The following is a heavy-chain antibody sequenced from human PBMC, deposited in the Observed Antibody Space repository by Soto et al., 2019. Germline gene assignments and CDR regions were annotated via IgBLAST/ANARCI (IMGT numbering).Heavy chain of an antibody. CDR2: IYHSGYT. CDR1: GGSISSGGYA. CDR3: ARDSLTGNYFDP. Sequence: QMRLQESGSGLVKPSQTLSLTCAVSGGSISSGGYAWNWIRQPPGKGLEWIGYIYHSGYTSYNPSPKNRVTISVDQYKNQFSLTLSFVTPADTAVYYCARDSLTGNYFDPWGQGTLVTVSS. J-gene: IGHJ5*02. D-gene: IGHD1-7*01. V-gene: IGHV4-30-2*01.